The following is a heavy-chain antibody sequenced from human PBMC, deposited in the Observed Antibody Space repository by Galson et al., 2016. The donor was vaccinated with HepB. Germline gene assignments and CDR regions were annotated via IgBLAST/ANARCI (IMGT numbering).Heavy chain of an antibody. CDR2: IDPRDSYI. D-gene: IGHD3-22*01. J-gene: IGHJ4*02. CDR3: ARHVHSSSSGADDF. CDR1: GYSFTDYW. V-gene: IGHV5-10-1*01. Sequence: QSGAEVKKPGESLRISCQASGYSFTDYWITWVRQMPGKGLEWMGRIDPRDSYINYSPSFQGRVTISVDRSISAAYLQWSRLRASDTATYYCARHVHSSSSGADDFWGQGSLGTVSS.